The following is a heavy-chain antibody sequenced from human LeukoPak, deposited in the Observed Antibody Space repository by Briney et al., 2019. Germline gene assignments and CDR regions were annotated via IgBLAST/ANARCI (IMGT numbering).Heavy chain of an antibody. J-gene: IGHJ4*02. CDR3: ARLLDNHWDSDY. CDR2: IYSSGRT. Sequence: SETLSLTCTVSGGSISNYYWSWIRQPPGKGLDWIGYIYSSGRTNYNPSLKSRVAISVDLSKNQFSLNLSSVTAADTAVYYCARLLDNHWDSDYWGQGTLVTVSS. CDR1: GGSISNYY. D-gene: IGHD1-14*01. V-gene: IGHV4-59*08.